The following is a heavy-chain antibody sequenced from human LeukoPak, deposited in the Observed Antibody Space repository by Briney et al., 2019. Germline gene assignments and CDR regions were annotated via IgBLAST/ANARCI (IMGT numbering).Heavy chain of an antibody. Sequence: GESLKISCKGSGYSFTSYWIGWVRQMPGKGLEWMGIIYPGDSDTRYSPSFQGQVTISADKSISTAYLQWSSLKASDTAMYYCAGLATNWDGGVGNWFDPWGQGTLVTVSS. CDR1: GYSFTSYW. V-gene: IGHV5-51*01. J-gene: IGHJ5*02. CDR3: AGLATNWDGGVGNWFDP. D-gene: IGHD1-1*01. CDR2: IYPGDSDT.